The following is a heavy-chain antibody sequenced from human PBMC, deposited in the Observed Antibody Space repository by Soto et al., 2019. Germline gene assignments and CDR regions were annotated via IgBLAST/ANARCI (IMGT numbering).Heavy chain of an antibody. D-gene: IGHD6-19*01. Sequence: QVQLVQSGAEVKKPGSSVKVSCKASGGTFSSYTISWVRQAPAQGLEWMGRIIPILGIANYAQKFQDRVTITTDKSTSTAYMELSSLRSEDTAVYYCARDRGWDSSGWGMDVWGQGTTVTVSS. CDR1: GGTFSSYT. J-gene: IGHJ6*02. CDR3: ARDRGWDSSGWGMDV. CDR2: IIPILGIA. V-gene: IGHV1-69*08.